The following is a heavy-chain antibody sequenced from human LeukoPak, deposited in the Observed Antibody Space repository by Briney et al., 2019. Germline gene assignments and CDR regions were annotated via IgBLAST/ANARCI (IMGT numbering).Heavy chain of an antibody. CDR1: GFTFSSYA. Sequence: PGGSLRLSCAASGFTFSSYAMSWVRQAPGKGLEWVSAISGSGGSTYYADSVKGRFTISRDNSKNTLYLQMNSLRAEDTAVYFCIRGGVAANNYYYYMDVWGRGTTVIVSS. CDR3: IRGGVAANNYYYYMDV. D-gene: IGHD2-15*01. CDR2: ISGSGGST. V-gene: IGHV3-23*01. J-gene: IGHJ6*03.